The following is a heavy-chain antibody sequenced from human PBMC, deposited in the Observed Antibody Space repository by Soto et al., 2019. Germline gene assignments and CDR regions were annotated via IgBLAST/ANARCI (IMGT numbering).Heavy chain of an antibody. D-gene: IGHD3-10*01. Sequence: QFLQSGGGLVQPGGSLTLSCAASGLTFGTTDMSWVRQAPGEGLEWVSTIDGSGGITYYADSVKGRFTISRDNSRNTVYLQMTSRRGDDTALYYCVTNSGWFNTWGQGALVTVSS. CDR1: GLTFGTTD. J-gene: IGHJ5*02. V-gene: IGHV3-23*01. CDR2: IDGSGGIT. CDR3: VTNSGWFNT.